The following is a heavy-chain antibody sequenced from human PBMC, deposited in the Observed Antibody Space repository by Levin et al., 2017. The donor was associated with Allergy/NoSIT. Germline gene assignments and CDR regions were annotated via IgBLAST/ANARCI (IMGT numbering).Heavy chain of an antibody. CDR1: GYTLTELS. D-gene: IGHD5-12*01. Sequence: ASVKVSCKVSGYTLTELSMHWVRQAPGKGLEWMGGFDPEDGETIYAQKFQGRVTMTEDTSTDTAYMELSSLRSEDTAVYYCATAVDIVATDGGWFDPWGQGTLVTVSS. V-gene: IGHV1-24*01. J-gene: IGHJ5*02. CDR3: ATAVDIVATDGGWFDP. CDR2: FDPEDGET.